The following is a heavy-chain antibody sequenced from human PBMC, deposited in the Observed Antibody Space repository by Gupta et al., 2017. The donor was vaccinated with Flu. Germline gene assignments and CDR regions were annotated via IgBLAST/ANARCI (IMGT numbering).Heavy chain of an antibody. CDR3: ARRSNYYKYFDY. CDR2: INAGNEKT. Sequence: QVQFVQSGAEVKKPGASVKVSCTASGYSFTSYDMHWVRQAPGQRLEWMGWINAGNEKTKYSQKFQGRVTITRDTSASTVYMELSRLRSEDTAMYYCARRSNYYKYFDYWGQGTLVTVSS. J-gene: IGHJ4*02. D-gene: IGHD1-26*01. CDR1: GYSFTSYD. V-gene: IGHV1-3*01.